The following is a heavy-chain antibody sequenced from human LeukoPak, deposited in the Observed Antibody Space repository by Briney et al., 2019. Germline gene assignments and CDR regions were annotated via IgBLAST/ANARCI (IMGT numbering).Heavy chain of an antibody. Sequence: SETLSLTRTVSGGSISSSSYYWGWVRQPPGKGLEWIGEINHSGNTNYNPSLKSRVTISVDTSKNQFSLQVTSVTAADTAVYYCARRVRSADHRCDYWGQGTLVTVSS. CDR3: ARRVRSADHRCDY. J-gene: IGHJ4*02. V-gene: IGHV4-39*07. CDR1: GGSISSSSYY. D-gene: IGHD1-14*01. CDR2: INHSGNT.